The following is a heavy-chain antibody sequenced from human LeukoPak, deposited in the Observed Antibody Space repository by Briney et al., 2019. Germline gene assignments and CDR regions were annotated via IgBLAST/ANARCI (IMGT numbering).Heavy chain of an antibody. D-gene: IGHD3-10*01. CDR2: IRGDENEI. V-gene: IGHV3-74*01. CDR1: GFTFSSHW. Sequence: GGSLRLSCEASGFTFSSHWMHWVRQVPGKGLVWVARIRGDENEIDYADSVKGRFTISRDNAKNTLYLQMNSLRVEDTAVYFCARGHVPGSTRHWDFWGQGTLVAVSS. J-gene: IGHJ4*02. CDR3: ARGHVPGSTRHWDF.